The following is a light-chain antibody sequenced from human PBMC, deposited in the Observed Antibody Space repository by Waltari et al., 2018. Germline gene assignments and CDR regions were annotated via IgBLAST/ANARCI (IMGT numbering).Light chain of an antibody. J-gene: IGKJ2*01. CDR2: LGS. V-gene: IGKV2-28*01. Sequence: DIMMTQSPLSMPVTPGEPAPISCRSRQSLLHDGGDTPLEWYVQKPGQPPHLLIYLGSHRASGVPDRLSGSGSGTDFTLKISRVEAEDAGLYYCMQALQTPYTFGQGTKLEI. CDR1: QSLLHDGGDTP. CDR3: MQALQTPYT.